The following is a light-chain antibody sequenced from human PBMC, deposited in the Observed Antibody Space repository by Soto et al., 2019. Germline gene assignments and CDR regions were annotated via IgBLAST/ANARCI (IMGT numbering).Light chain of an antibody. V-gene: IGKV3-11*01. CDR3: QQRTNSPPIT. Sequence: EIVLTQSPATLSLSPGERATLSCRASQSISSYLAWYQQKPGQAPRLLIYDASNRATGIPARFSGSGSGTDFTLTISSLEPEDFAFYYCQQRTNSPPITFGPGTKVDIK. J-gene: IGKJ3*01. CDR1: QSISSY. CDR2: DAS.